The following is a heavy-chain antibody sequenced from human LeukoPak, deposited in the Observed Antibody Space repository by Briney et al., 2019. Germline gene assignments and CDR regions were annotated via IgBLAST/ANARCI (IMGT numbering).Heavy chain of an antibody. CDR2: ISYDGSNK. CDR1: GFTFSSYG. CDR3: AKDYAYYYVDYYYGMDV. D-gene: IGHD3-10*02. J-gene: IGHJ6*04. V-gene: IGHV3-30*18. Sequence: PGGSLRLSCAASGFTFSSYGMHWVRQAPGKGLEWVAVISYDGSNKYYADSVKGRFTISRDNSKNTLYLQMYSLRAEDTAVYYCAKDYAYYYVDYYYGMDVWGKGTTVTVSS.